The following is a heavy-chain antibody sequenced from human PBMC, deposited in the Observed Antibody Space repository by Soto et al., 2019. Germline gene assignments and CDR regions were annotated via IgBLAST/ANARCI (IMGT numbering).Heavy chain of an antibody. J-gene: IGHJ4*02. V-gene: IGHV4-39*01. CDR3: ARRGDWVSDY. CDR2: IYYSGST. CDR1: GGSISSSSYY. Sequence: QLQLQESGPGLVKPSETLSLTCTVSGGSISSSSYYWGWIRQPPGKGLEWIGSIYYSGSTYYNPSLRSRVTISVDTSKNQFSLKLSSVTAADTAVYYCARRGDWVSDYWGQGTLVTVSS. D-gene: IGHD3-16*01.